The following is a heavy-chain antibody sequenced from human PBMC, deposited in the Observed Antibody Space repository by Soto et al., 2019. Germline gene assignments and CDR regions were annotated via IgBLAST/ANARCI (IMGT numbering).Heavy chain of an antibody. Sequence: QMQLVESGGGVVQPGTSLRLSCAASGFTFNSYGMHWIRQAPGKGLEWLSVISYDGSTKYYADSVKGRFTISRDNSKNMVYLQMNSLRAEDTAVYYCAKDGRGNYYDHFDHWGQGTLVTVSS. CDR3: AKDGRGNYYDHFDH. V-gene: IGHV3-30*18. CDR2: ISYDGSTK. J-gene: IGHJ4*02. CDR1: GFTFNSYG. D-gene: IGHD3-22*01.